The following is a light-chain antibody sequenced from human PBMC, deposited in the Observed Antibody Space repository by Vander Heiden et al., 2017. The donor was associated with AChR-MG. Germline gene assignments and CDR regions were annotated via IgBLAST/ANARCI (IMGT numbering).Light chain of an antibody. CDR2: AAS. J-gene: IGKJ4*01. CDR3: QQRDSTLLT. CDR1: QSISNF. V-gene: IGKV1-39*01. Sequence: DIQMTQSPSSLSASVGDRVTITCRASQSISNFLNWYQQKPGKAPNLLIYAASSLQSGVPSRFSGSGSGTDFTLTISRLQPEDFATYYCQQRDSTLLTFGGRTKVDIK.